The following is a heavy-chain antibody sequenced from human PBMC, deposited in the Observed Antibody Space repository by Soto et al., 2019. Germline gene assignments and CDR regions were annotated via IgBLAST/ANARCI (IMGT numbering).Heavy chain of an antibody. V-gene: IGHV1-69*12. CDR1: GGTFSSYA. CDR2: IIPIFGTA. J-gene: IGHJ5*02. CDR3: ARSPIMGTVMDNWFDP. Sequence: QVQLVQSGAEVKKPGSSVKVSCKASGGTFSSYAISWVRQAPGQGLAWMGGIIPIFGTANYAQKFQRRVTITADESTSTAYMELSSLRSEDTAVYYCARSPIMGTVMDNWFDPWGQGTLVTVSS. D-gene: IGHD5-18*01.